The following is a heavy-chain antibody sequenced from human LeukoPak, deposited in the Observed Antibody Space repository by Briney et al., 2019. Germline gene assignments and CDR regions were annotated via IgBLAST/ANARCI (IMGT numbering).Heavy chain of an antibody. CDR1: GGSISSGNYY. CDR2: IYTSGGT. CDR3: ARPHRAGWFDP. J-gene: IGHJ5*02. Sequence: SETLSLTCTVSGGSISSGNYYWSWIRQPAGKGLEWIGRIYTSGGTNCNPSLESRVTILIDTPKNQFSLRLSSVTAADTAVYYCARPHRAGWFDPWGQGTLVTVSS. D-gene: IGHD6-13*01. V-gene: IGHV4-61*02.